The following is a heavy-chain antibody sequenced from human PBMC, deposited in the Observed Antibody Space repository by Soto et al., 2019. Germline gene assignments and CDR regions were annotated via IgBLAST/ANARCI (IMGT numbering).Heavy chain of an antibody. CDR1: GYSFATYW. CDR2: IYPGDSDT. V-gene: IGHV5-51*01. Sequence: PGESLKISCKASGYSFATYWIGWVRQMPGKGLEWMGIIYPGDSDTRYSPSFQGQVTISADKSISTAYLQWSSLKASDTAMYYCARLRRPATAMTPTGYFDYWGQGTLVTVSS. J-gene: IGHJ4*02. D-gene: IGHD2-2*01. CDR3: ARLRRPATAMTPTGYFDY.